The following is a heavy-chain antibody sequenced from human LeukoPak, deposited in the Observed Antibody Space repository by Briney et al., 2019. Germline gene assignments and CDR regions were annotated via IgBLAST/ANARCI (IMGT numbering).Heavy chain of an antibody. D-gene: IGHD2-2*01. CDR2: ISAYNGNT. CDR1: GYTFTSYG. V-gene: IGHV1-18*01. CDR3: ALVVVPAALDTFDY. J-gene: IGHJ4*02. Sequence: GASVKVSCKASGYTFTSYGISWVRQAPGQGLEWMGWISAYNGNTNYAQKLQGRATMTTDTSTSTAYMELRSLRSDDTAVYYCALVVVPAALDTFDYWGQGTLVTVSS.